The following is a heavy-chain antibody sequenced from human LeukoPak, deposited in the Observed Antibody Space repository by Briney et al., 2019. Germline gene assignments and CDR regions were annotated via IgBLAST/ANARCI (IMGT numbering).Heavy chain of an antibody. CDR3: AREGTAVLEYSFNY. Sequence: GGSLRLSCAASGFSFSSYEMIWVRQAPGKGLEWLSYISSGGSTIYYADSVRGRFTISRDNAKNSLYLQMNSLRAEDTSVYYCAREGTAVLEYSFNYWGQGTLVTVSS. D-gene: IGHD6-6*01. CDR1: GFSFSSYE. J-gene: IGHJ4*02. CDR2: ISSGGSTI. V-gene: IGHV3-48*03.